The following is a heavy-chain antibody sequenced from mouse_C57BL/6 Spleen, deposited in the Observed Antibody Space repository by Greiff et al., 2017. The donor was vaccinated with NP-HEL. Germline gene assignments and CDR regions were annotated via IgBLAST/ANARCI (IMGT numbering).Heavy chain of an antibody. D-gene: IGHD4-1*01. CDR1: GFTFSSYA. CDR2: ISDGGSYT. Sequence: EVQVVESGGGLVKPGGSLKLSCAASGFTFSSYAMSWVRQTPEKRLEWVATISDGGSYTYYPDNVKGRFTISRDNAKNNLYLQMSHLKSEDTAMYYCARDRELTGTYYAMDYWGQGTSVTVSS. CDR3: ARDRELTGTYYAMDY. J-gene: IGHJ4*01. V-gene: IGHV5-4*01.